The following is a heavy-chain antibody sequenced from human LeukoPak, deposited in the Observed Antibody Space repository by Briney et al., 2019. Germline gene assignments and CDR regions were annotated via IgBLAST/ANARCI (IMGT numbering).Heavy chain of an antibody. CDR1: GFTFSSYA. CDR2: ISGSGGST. D-gene: IGHD2-15*01. V-gene: IGHV3-23*01. CDR3: ARDLGYCSGGSCYVGYFDY. J-gene: IGHJ4*02. Sequence: GGSLRLSCAASGFTFSSYAMSWVRQAPGKGLGWVSAISGSGGSTHYADSVKGRFTISRDNSKNTLYLQMNSLRAEDTAVYYCARDLGYCSGGSCYVGYFDYWGQGTLVTVSS.